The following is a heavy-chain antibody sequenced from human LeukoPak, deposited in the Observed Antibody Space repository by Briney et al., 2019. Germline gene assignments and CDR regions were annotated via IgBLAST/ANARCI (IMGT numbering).Heavy chain of an antibody. V-gene: IGHV3-33*01. CDR2: IWYDGSNK. Sequence: PGRSLRLSCAASGFTFSSYGMHWVRQAPGKGLEWVAVIWYDGSNKYYADSVKGRFTISRDNSKNTLYLQMNSLRAEDTAVYYCAMWIQVWKFDYWGQGTLVTVPS. D-gene: IGHD5-18*01. CDR1: GFTFSSYG. J-gene: IGHJ4*02. CDR3: AMWIQVWKFDY.